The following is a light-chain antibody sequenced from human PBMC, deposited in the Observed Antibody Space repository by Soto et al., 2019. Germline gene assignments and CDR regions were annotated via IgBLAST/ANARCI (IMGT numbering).Light chain of an antibody. CDR2: KVS. V-gene: IGKV2-30*01. CDR1: QSLVYSDGFIY. J-gene: IGKJ4*01. Sequence: DIVLTQSPLSLPVTLGQPASISCRSSQSLVYSDGFIYLNWFHQRPGQSPRRLIFKVSKRDSGVPDRFRGSGSRTDFTLKISRVEAEDVGVYYCMQGIHWPKVTFGGGTKVEIK. CDR3: MQGIHWPKVT.